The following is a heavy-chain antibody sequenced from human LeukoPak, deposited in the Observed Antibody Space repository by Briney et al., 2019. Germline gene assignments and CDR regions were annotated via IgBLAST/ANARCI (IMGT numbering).Heavy chain of an antibody. D-gene: IGHD2-15*01. J-gene: IGHJ6*03. Sequence: SETLSLTCTVSGGSISSSSYYSGWIRQPPGKGLEWIGTIYYSGNTYYNPSLKSRVTISVDTSKNQFSLKLSSVTAADTAVYYCARQGNFCSSACCYLYHYYMDVWGKGTTVTVPS. CDR2: IYYSGNT. CDR1: GGSISSSSYY. CDR3: ARQGNFCSSACCYLYHYYMDV. V-gene: IGHV4-39*01.